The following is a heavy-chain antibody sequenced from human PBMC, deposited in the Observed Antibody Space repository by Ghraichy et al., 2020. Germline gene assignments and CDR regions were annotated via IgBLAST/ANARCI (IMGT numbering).Heavy chain of an antibody. J-gene: IGHJ5*02. D-gene: IGHD6-19*01. V-gene: IGHV3-74*01. CDR3: ARVHAVLATNGFDA. CDR2: INSDGSST. Sequence: LSLTCAASGFTFSTYWMHWVRQAPGKGLVWVSRINSDGSSTTYADSVKGRFTISRDNAKNTLYLQMKSLRADDPAVYYCARVHAVLATNGFDAWGQGTLVTVSS. CDR1: GFTFSTYW.